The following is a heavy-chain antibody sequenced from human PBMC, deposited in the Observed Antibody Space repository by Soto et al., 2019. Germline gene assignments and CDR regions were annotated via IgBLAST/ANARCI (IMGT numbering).Heavy chain of an antibody. D-gene: IGHD1-26*01. CDR3: ARKYSGSYVDY. Sequence: GGSLRLSCAASGFTFSDYYMSWIRQAPGKGLEWVSYISSSSSYTNYADSVKGRFTISRDNAKNSLYLQMNSLRAEDTAVYYCARKYSGSYVDYWGQGTLVTVSS. V-gene: IGHV3-11*06. CDR1: GFTFSDYY. CDR2: ISSSSSYT. J-gene: IGHJ4*02.